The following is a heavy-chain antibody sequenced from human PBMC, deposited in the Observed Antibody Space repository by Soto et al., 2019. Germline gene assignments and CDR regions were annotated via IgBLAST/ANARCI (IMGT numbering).Heavy chain of an antibody. CDR2: IIPIFGTA. CDR3: ARTYCTNGVCYWARMDV. Sequence: SVKVSCKASGGTFSSYAISWVRQAPGQGLEWMGGIIPIFGTANYAQKFQGRVTITADKSTGTAYMELSSLRSEDTAVYYCARTYCTNGVCYWARMDVWGQGTTVTVS. V-gene: IGHV1-69*06. CDR1: GGTFSSYA. J-gene: IGHJ6*02. D-gene: IGHD2-8*01.